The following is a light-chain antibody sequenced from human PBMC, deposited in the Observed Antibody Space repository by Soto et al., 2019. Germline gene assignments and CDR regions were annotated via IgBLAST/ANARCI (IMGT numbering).Light chain of an antibody. V-gene: IGKV3-11*01. CDR1: QSVSTY. Sequence: EIVLTQSPATLSSSPGERATLSCRASQSVSTYLAWYQQKPGQAPRLLIYDASDRATGIPARFSGSGSGTDFTLTISSLEPEDFAVYYCQQRSSWPRYTFGQGSKLEIK. CDR2: DAS. J-gene: IGKJ2*01. CDR3: QQRSSWPRYT.